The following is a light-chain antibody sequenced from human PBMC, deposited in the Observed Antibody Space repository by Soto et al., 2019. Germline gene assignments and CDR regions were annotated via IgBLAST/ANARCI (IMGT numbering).Light chain of an antibody. CDR3: QQRSNWPPRIN. CDR1: QSVSRY. Sequence: EIGLTQSPATLSLSPGERATLSCTASQSVSRYLAWYQQKPGQAPRLLIYDASNRATGIPARFSGSGSWTDFPLTISSLEPEDFAVYYCQQRSNWPPRINFGQGTRLEI. J-gene: IGKJ5*01. CDR2: DAS. V-gene: IGKV3-11*01.